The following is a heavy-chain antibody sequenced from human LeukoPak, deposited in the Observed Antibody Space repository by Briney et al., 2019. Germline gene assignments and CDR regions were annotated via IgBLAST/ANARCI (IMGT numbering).Heavy chain of an antibody. CDR3: SKGIPDTYSYPDVFDI. CDR1: GFTFDDYA. J-gene: IGHJ3*02. Sequence: GGSLRLSCAASGFTFDDYAMHWVRQAPGKGLEWVSGISWNSGSIGYADSVKGRFTISRENAKNSLYLQMNSLRAEDTALYYCSKGIPDTYSYPDVFDIWGQGTMVTVSS. V-gene: IGHV3-9*01. CDR2: ISWNSGSI. D-gene: IGHD5-18*01.